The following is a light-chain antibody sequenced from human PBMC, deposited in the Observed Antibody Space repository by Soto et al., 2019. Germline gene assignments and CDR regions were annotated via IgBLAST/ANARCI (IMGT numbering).Light chain of an antibody. J-gene: IGKJ3*01. CDR3: QQRSNYPPLFT. CDR1: QSVGSY. Sequence: EIVLTQSPATLSLSPGETATLSCRASQSVGSYVAWYQQKPGQAPRLLIYDASNRATGIPARFSGSGSGTEFSLTISSREPDDCAVYYYQQRSNYPPLFTFGPGTKVDLK. V-gene: IGKV3-11*01. CDR2: DAS.